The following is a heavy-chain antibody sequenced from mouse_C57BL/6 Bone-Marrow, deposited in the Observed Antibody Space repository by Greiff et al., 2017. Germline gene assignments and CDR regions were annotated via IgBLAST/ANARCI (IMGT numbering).Heavy chain of an antibody. CDR1: GFTFSSYT. Sequence: EVMLVESGGGLVQPGGSLKLSCAASGFTFSSYTMSWVRQTPEKSLEWVAYISNGGGSTYYPDTVKGRFTITRDNDKKTLYLRMSSLKSEDTAMYYCARHDYGRSYYAMDYWGQGTSVTVSS. J-gene: IGHJ4*01. CDR2: ISNGGGST. D-gene: IGHD1-1*01. CDR3: ARHDYGRSYYAMDY. V-gene: IGHV5-12-2*01.